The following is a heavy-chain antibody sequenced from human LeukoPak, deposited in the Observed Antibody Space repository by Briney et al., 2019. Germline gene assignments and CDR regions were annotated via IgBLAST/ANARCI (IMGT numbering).Heavy chain of an antibody. V-gene: IGHV3-30-3*01. CDR1: GFTFSSYA. Sequence: PGRSLRLSCAASGFTFSSYAMHWVRQAPGKGLEWVAVISYDGSNKYYADSVKGRFTISRDNSKNTLYLQMNSLRAADTAVFYCGGSRPAWLNRGTYTDVWGQGTPVTVSS. CDR2: ISYDGSNK. CDR3: GGSRPAWLNRGTYTDV. J-gene: IGHJ6*02. D-gene: IGHD3-16*01.